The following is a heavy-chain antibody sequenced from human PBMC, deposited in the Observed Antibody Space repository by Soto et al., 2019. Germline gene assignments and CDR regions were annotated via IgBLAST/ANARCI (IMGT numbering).Heavy chain of an antibody. V-gene: IGHV1-8*01. CDR2: MNPKSGNT. Sequence: QVQLVQSGAEVKKPGASVKVSCKASGYTFTSYDINWVRQATGQGLEWMTWMNPKSGNTGYAQKFQGRVTMSRNTSISKDYMELSSLRSEDTAVYYCARGWCHTTRQNDAFDIWGQGTMVTVSS. CDR3: ARGWCHTTRQNDAFDI. D-gene: IGHD2-8*02. J-gene: IGHJ3*02. CDR1: GYTFTSYD.